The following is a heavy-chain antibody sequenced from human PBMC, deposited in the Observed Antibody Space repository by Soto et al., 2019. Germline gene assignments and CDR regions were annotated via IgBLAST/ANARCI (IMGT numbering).Heavy chain of an antibody. J-gene: IGHJ4*02. Sequence: QVQLQESGPGLVKPSQTLSLTCTVSGGSISSGDYYWSWIRQPPGKGLEWIGYIYYSGSTYYNPSPKSRVTISAXTXKNQFSLKLSSVTAADTAVYYCAREGGIVGATTVDYWGQGTLVTVSS. CDR2: IYYSGST. CDR3: AREGGIVGATTVDY. V-gene: IGHV4-30-4*01. D-gene: IGHD1-26*01. CDR1: GGSISSGDYY.